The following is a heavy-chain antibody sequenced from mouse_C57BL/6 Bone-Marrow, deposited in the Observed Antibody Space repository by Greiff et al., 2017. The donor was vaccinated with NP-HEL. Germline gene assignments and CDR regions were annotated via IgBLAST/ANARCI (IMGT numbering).Heavy chain of an antibody. J-gene: IGHJ4*01. CDR1: GYTFTDYY. Sequence: VQLQQSGPELVKPGASVKISCKASGYTFTDYYMNWVKQSHGKSLEWIGDINPNNGGTSYNQKFKGKATLTVDKSSSTAYMELRSLTSEDSAVYYCARWECYYSNYGAMDYWGQGTSVTVSS. V-gene: IGHV1-26*01. CDR3: ARWECYYSNYGAMDY. D-gene: IGHD2-5*01. CDR2: INPNNGGT.